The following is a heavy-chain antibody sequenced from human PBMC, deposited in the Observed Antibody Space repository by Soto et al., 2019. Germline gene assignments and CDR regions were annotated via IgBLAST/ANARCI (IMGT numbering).Heavy chain of an antibody. J-gene: IGHJ4*02. V-gene: IGHV1-8*01. D-gene: IGHD3-3*01. CDR3: ARGTTTIFGVVIKGIEFDY. CDR1: GYTFTSYD. Sequence: ASVKVSCKASGYTFTSYDINWVRQATGQGLEWMGWMNPNSGNTGYAQKFQGRVTMTRNTSISTAYMELSSLRSEDTAVYYCARGTTTIFGVVIKGIEFDYWGQGTLVTVSS. CDR2: MNPNSGNT.